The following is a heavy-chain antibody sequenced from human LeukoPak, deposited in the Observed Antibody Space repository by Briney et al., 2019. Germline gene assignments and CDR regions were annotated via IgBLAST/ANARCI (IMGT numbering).Heavy chain of an antibody. J-gene: IGHJ5*02. V-gene: IGHV1-69*05. CDR1: GGTFSSYA. D-gene: IGHD3-3*01. CDR2: IIPIFGTA. CDR3: ARIVFWSGYYFGKVENWFDP. Sequence: ASVKVSCKASGGTFSSYAISWVRQAPGQGLEWMGGIIPIFGTANYAQKFQGRVTITTDESTSTAYMELSSLRSEDTAVYYCARIVFWSGYYFGKVENWFDPWGRGTLVTVSS.